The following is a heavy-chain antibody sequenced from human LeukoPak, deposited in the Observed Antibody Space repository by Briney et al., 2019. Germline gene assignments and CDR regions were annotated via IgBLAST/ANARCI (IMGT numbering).Heavy chain of an antibody. CDR1: GGSISSYY. D-gene: IGHD2-15*01. CDR3: ARSRGSGGTYGMDV. CDR2: IYYSGST. V-gene: IGHV4-59*01. Sequence: SVTLSLACTVSGGSISSYYWSWIRQPPGKGLEWIGYIYYSGSTNYNPSLKSRVTISVDTSKNQFSLKLSSVTAADTAVYYCARSRGSGGTYGMDVWGQGTTVTVSS. J-gene: IGHJ6*02.